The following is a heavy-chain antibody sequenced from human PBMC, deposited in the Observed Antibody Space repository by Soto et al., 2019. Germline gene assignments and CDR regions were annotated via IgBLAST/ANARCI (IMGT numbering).Heavy chain of an antibody. CDR1: GYTFSDYG. D-gene: IGHD5-18*01. V-gene: IGHV1-18*01. CDR3: ARERGGYSDGDS. Sequence: QVQLVQSGAEVQKPGASVRVSCKPSGYTFSDYGISWVRQAPGQGLEWMGWVNIDRGTTNYAQKFQGRVTMTTDTSTTTAYLDLTSLTSDDTAVYYCARERGGYSDGDSWSQGTLVTVSS. J-gene: IGHJ4*02. CDR2: VNIDRGTT.